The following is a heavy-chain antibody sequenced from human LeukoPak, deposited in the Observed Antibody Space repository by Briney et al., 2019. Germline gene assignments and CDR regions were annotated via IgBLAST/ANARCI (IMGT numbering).Heavy chain of an antibody. J-gene: IGHJ6*02. V-gene: IGHV1-2*02. CDR1: GYTFTGYY. Sequence: ASVKVSCKASGYTFTGYYMHWVRQAPGQGLEWMGWINPNSGGTNYAQKFQGRVTMTRDTSISTAYMELSRLRSDDTAVYYCARELWYYYYGMDVWGQGTTVTVSS. CDR3: ARELWYYYYGMDV. CDR2: INPNSGGT.